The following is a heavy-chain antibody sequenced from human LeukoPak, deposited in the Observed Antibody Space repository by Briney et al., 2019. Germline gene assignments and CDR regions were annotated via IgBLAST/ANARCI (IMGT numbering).Heavy chain of an antibody. CDR1: GGSISSGGYY. CDR2: ISHSGST. CDR3: APYCSSTSCYWGH. Sequence: SQTLSLTCTVSGGSISSGGYYWSWIRQPPGKGLEWIGYISHSGSTYYNPSLKSRVTISVDTSKNQFSLKLSSVTAADTAVYYCAPYCSSTSCYWGHWGQGTLVTVSS. V-gene: IGHV4-30-2*05. J-gene: IGHJ4*02. D-gene: IGHD2-2*01.